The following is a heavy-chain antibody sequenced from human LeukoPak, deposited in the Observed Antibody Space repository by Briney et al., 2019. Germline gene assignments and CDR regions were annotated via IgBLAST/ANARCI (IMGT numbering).Heavy chain of an antibody. D-gene: IGHD3-16*01. Sequence: SETLSLTCTVSGGSISSSSYYWGWIRQPPGKGLEWIGSIYYSGSTYYNPSLKSRVTISVDTSKNQFSLKLSSVTAADTAVYYCASFPRGGMGFDYWGQGTLVTVSS. J-gene: IGHJ4*02. CDR2: IYYSGST. CDR3: ASFPRGGMGFDY. CDR1: GGSISSSSYY. V-gene: IGHV4-39*07.